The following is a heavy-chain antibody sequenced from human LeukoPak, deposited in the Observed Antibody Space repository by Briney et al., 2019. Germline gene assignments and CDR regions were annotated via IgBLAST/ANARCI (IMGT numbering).Heavy chain of an antibody. CDR1: GFTFDDYA. CDR3: ARSPYESGTPPTRLED. Sequence: GGSLRLSCAASGFTFDDYAMHWVRQAPGKGLQWVSLISGDGGSTYYADSVKGRFTVSRDNAKNSLSLQTSSLRAEDTAVYYCARSPYESGTPPTRLEDWGQGTLVTVSS. J-gene: IGHJ4*02. CDR2: ISGDGGST. D-gene: IGHD3-10*01. V-gene: IGHV3-43*02.